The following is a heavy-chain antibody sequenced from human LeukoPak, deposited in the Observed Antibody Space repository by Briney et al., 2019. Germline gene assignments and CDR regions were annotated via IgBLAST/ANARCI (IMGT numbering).Heavy chain of an antibody. CDR3: ARTRGYIYGVQVPFDY. CDR1: GFTFSSYS. J-gene: IGHJ4*02. Sequence: GGSLRLSCAASGFTFSSYSMNWVRQAPGKGLEWVSSISSSSSYIYYADSVKGRFTISRDNAKNSLYLQMNSLRAEDMAVYYCARTRGYIYGVQVPFDYWGQGTLVTVSS. CDR2: ISSSSSYI. D-gene: IGHD5-18*01. V-gene: IGHV3-21*01.